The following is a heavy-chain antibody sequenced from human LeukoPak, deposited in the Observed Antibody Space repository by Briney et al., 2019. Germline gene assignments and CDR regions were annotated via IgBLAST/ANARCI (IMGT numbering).Heavy chain of an antibody. V-gene: IGHV1-46*01. CDR2: INPSGGST. CDR3: ARDRFDDILTTGSIDY. Sequence: GASVKVSCKASGYTFTSYYMHWGRQAPGQGLEWRGIINPSGGSTSYAQKFQGRVTMTRDTSTSTVYMELSSLRSEDTAVYYCARDRFDDILTTGSIDYWGQGTLVTVSS. J-gene: IGHJ4*02. D-gene: IGHD3-9*01. CDR1: GYTFTSYY.